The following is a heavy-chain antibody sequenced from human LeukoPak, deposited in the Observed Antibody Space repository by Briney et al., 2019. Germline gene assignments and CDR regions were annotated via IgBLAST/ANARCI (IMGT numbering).Heavy chain of an antibody. V-gene: IGHV4-59*01. CDR1: GGSISSYY. D-gene: IGHD6-19*01. CDR3: ARGGGWSDYYYMDV. CDR2: IYYSGST. Sequence: SETLSLTCTVSGGSISSYYWSWIRQPPGKGLEWIGYIYYSGSTNYNPSLKSRVTISVDTSKNQFSLKLSSVTAADTAVYYCARGGGWSDYYYMDVWGKGTTVTISS. J-gene: IGHJ6*03.